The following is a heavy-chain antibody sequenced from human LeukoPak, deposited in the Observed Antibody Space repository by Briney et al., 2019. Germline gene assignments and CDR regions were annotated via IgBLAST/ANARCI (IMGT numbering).Heavy chain of an antibody. CDR1: GFIFSDYY. Sequence: GGSLRLSWAASGFIFSDYYMSWVRQAPGKGLEWLSYIDLSGNVKYYIDSVKGRFTISRDNAKNSLHLQMDSLRVEDTAVYYCARLGIITAAGSNDYWGQGTLVTVSS. V-gene: IGHV3-11*01. CDR2: IDLSGNVK. J-gene: IGHJ4*02. CDR3: ARLGIITAAGSNDY. D-gene: IGHD6-13*01.